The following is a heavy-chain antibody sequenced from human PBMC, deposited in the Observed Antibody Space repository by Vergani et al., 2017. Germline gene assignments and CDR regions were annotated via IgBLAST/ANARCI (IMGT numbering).Heavy chain of an antibody. J-gene: IGHJ6*02. Sequence: QVQLVESGGGVVQPGRSLRLSCAASGFTFSSYGMHWVRQAPGKGLEWVAVISYDGSNKYYADSVKGRFTISRDNSKNTLYLQMNSLRAEDTAVYYCARGLRFLEWLSHYYYYGMDVWGQGTTVTVSS. D-gene: IGHD3-3*01. CDR2: ISYDGSNK. CDR1: GFTFSSYG. V-gene: IGHV3-30*19. CDR3: ARGLRFLEWLSHYYYYGMDV.